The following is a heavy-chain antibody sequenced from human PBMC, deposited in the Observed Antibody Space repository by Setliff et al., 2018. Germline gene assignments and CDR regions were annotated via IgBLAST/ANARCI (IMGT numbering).Heavy chain of an antibody. CDR1: GYTFITHN. J-gene: IGHJ6*03. CDR3: AKCGGDHCCPLYQYYMDV. V-gene: IGHV7-4-1*01. D-gene: IGHD2-21*02. Sequence: GASVKVSCKASGYTFITHNIHWVRQAPGQGLEWMGWINTNTGNQTYVQDFTGRFVFSLDTSVSTTYLQMDSLRAEDTAVYYCAKCGGDHCCPLYQYYMDVWGKGTTVTV. CDR2: INTNTGNQ.